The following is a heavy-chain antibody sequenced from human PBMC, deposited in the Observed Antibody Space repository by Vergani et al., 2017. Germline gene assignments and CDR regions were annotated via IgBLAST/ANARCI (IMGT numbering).Heavy chain of an antibody. J-gene: IGHJ5*02. CDR2: IYPGDSDT. CDR3: AVGGYCSGGSCYPAGGEVVANWFDP. V-gene: IGHV5-51*01. CDR1: GYSFTSYW. Sequence: EVQLVQSGAEVKKPGESLKISCKGSGYSFTSYWIGWVRQMPGKGLEWMGIIYPGDSDTRYSPSFQGQVTISADKSISTAYLQWSSLKASDTAMYYCAVGGYCSGGSCYPAGGEVVANWFDPWGQGTLVTVSS. D-gene: IGHD2-15*01.